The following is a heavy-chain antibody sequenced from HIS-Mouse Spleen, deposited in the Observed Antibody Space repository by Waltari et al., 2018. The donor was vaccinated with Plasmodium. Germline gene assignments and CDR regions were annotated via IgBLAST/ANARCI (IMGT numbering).Heavy chain of an antibody. CDR2: IYYSGST. CDR3: ARLRYSYGYFDY. D-gene: IGHD5-18*01. CDR1: GGSISSYY. Sequence: QVQLQESGPGLVKPSETLSLTCTVSGGSISSYYWSWIRQPPGKGLDWIGYIYYSGSTNYNPFLKSRVTISVDTSKNQFSLKLSSVTAADTAVYYWARLRYSYGYFDYWGQGTLVTVSS. J-gene: IGHJ4*02. V-gene: IGHV4-59*08.